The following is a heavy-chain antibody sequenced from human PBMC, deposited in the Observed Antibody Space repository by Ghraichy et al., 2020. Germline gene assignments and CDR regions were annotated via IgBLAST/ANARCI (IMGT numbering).Heavy chain of an antibody. J-gene: IGHJ4*02. CDR3: TKNRVSNDF. CDR1: GFTFSSNW. D-gene: IGHD2-8*01. CDR2: IKQDGSEK. V-gene: IGHV3-7*01. Sequence: GGSLRLSCAASGFTFSSNWMSWVRQAPGKGLGWVASIKQDGSEKYYVDSVRGRFTISRDNAKNSLSLQMNSLTAGDTAVYYCTKNRVSNDFRGQGTLVTVSS.